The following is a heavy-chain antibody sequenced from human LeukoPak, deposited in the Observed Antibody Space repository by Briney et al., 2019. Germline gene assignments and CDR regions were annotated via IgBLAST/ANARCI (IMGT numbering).Heavy chain of an antibody. CDR1: GGTFSSYA. V-gene: IGHV1-69*13. D-gene: IGHD3-3*01. J-gene: IGHJ4*02. CDR3: ARGGMSGHHPVDY. CDR2: IIPIFGTA. Sequence: SVKVSCKASGGTFSSYAISWVRQAPGQGLEWMGGIIPIFGTANYAQKFQGRVTITADESTSTAYMELSSLRSDDTAVYYCARGGMSGHHPVDYWGQGTLVTVSS.